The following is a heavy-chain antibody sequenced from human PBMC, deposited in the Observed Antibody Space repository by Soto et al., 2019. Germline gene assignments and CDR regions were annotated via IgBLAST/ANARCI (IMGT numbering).Heavy chain of an antibody. Sequence: QVHLVQSEAEVKKPGASVKVSCKASGYTFPSYGISWIRQAHGQGLVWMGWISAHNGHTKYTQNFQGRVTMTTDISTSTAHMELRGLRSDDTAVYYCARDGGVWPDHWGQGTLVTVSS. J-gene: IGHJ4*02. D-gene: IGHD2-8*02. V-gene: IGHV1-18*01. CDR2: ISAHNGHT. CDR3: ARDGGVWPDH. CDR1: GYTFPSYG.